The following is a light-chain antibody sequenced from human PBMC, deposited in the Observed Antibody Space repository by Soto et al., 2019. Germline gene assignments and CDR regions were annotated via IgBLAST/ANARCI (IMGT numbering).Light chain of an antibody. CDR2: EVS. J-gene: IGLJ1*01. V-gene: IGLV2-14*01. CDR1: SSDVGNYNY. Sequence: QSALTQPASVSGSPGQSITISYTGTSSDVGNYNYVSWYQQHPGKVPKLMIYEVSNRPSGISNRFSGSKSGNTASLTISGLQAEDEADYYCSSYTSSSTPYVFGTGTKVTVL. CDR3: SSYTSSSTPYV.